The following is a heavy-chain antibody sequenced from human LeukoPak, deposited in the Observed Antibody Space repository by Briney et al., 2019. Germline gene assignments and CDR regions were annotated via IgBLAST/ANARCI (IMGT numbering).Heavy chain of an antibody. CDR3: ARRSGFLDY. J-gene: IGHJ4*02. CDR1: GGSLTSTGYY. CDR2: IYYSGNT. V-gene: IGHV4-39*01. Sequence: SETLSLTCTVSGGSLTSTGYYWGWIRQPPGKGLEWIGHIYYSGNTYYNPSLKSRVTISVDTSKNQFSLKLSSVTAADTAVYYCARRSGFLDYWSQGTLVTVSS.